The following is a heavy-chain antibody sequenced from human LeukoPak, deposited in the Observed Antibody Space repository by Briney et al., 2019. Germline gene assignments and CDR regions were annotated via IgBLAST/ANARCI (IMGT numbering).Heavy chain of an antibody. Sequence: SETLSLTCTVSGGSISSSSYCWGWIRQPPGKGLEWIGDIFYSGNTYYNPSLKSRVTISVDTSKNQFSLKLSSVTAADTAVHYCARRKGYCSGGSCYEYYFDYWGQGTLVTVSS. CDR1: GGSISSSSYC. V-gene: IGHV4-39*07. CDR2: IFYSGNT. CDR3: ARRKGYCSGGSCYEYYFDY. J-gene: IGHJ4*02. D-gene: IGHD2-15*01.